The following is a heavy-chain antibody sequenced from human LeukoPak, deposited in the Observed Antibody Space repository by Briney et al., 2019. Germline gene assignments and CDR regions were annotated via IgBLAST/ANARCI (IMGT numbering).Heavy chain of an antibody. CDR3: AKGSVAAPLYYYYYGMDV. V-gene: IGHV3-30*18. CDR1: GFTFSSYG. Sequence: GRSLRLSCAASGFTFSSYGMHWVRQAPGKGLEWVAVISYDGSNKYYADSVKGRFTISRDNSKNTLYLQMNSLRAEDTAVYYCAKGSVAAPLYYYYYGMDVWGQGTTVTVSS. D-gene: IGHD6-6*01. J-gene: IGHJ6*02. CDR2: ISYDGSNK.